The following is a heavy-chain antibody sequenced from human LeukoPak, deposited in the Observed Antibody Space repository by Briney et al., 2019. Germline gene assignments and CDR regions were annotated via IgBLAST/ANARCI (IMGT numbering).Heavy chain of an antibody. CDR3: TVVVVSYYYYYMDV. CDR2: IYHSGST. J-gene: IGHJ6*03. CDR1: GYSISSGYY. Sequence: KPSETLSLTCAVSGYSISSGYYWGWIRQPPGKGLEWIGNIYHSGSTYYNPSLKSRVTISVDTSKNQFSLKLSSVTAADTAVYYCTVVVVSYYYYYMDVWGKGTTVTVSS. V-gene: IGHV4-38-2*01. D-gene: IGHD3-22*01.